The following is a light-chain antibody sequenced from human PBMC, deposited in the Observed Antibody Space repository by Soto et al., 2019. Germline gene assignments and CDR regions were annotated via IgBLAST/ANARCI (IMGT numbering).Light chain of an antibody. J-gene: IGKJ4*01. V-gene: IGKV1-12*01. CDR2: TVS. CDR1: QGISSW. CDR3: QQANSFPLT. Sequence: DIHMTQSPSSVSASVGDRVTITCRASQGISSWLAWYQQKPGKAPKLLIYTVSSLQSGVPSRFSGRESGTDVPLTISSLQPEDFATDDCQQANSFPLTFGGGTKVEIK.